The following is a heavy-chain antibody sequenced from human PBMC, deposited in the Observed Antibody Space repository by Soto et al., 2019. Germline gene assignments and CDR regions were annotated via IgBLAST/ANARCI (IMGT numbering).Heavy chain of an antibody. CDR1: GFTFSDYG. D-gene: IGHD6-19*01. CDR2: IWFDGDNK. V-gene: IGHV3-33*01. J-gene: IGHJ6*02. CDR3: ARDHSSTWYNGMDV. Sequence: QVQLVESGGGVVQPGRALRLSCVASGFTFSDYGMHWVRQAPGKGLEWVAAIWFDGDNKFYADTVKGRFTISSDNSKNTLYLQMNSLSGDDTAVYYCARDHSSTWYNGMDVWGQGTTVTVSS.